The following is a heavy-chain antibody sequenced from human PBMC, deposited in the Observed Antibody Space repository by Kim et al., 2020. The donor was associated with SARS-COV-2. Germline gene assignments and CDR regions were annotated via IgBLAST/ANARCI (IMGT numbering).Heavy chain of an antibody. J-gene: IGHJ4*02. CDR1: GFTFSSYA. CDR3: AKGGGLLGYDSRGYNFDY. CDR2: ISGSGGST. V-gene: IGHV3-23*01. Sequence: GGSLRLSCAASGFTFSSYAMSWVRQAPGKGLEWVSAISGSGGSTYYADSVKGRFTISRDNSKNTLYLQMNSLRAEDTAVYYCAKGGGLLGYDSRGYNFDYWGQGTLVTVSS. D-gene: IGHD3-22*01.